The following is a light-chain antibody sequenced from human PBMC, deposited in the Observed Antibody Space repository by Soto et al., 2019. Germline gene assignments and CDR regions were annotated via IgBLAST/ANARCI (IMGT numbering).Light chain of an antibody. V-gene: IGKV3-15*01. CDR2: GAS. J-gene: IGKJ4*01. CDR3: QPYNNWPLT. Sequence: VMTQSPATLSVSPGERVTLSCRASQSVATNLAWYQQRPGQAPRLLIYGASKRAIGLPARFSGSRSGAEFTLTINSLQSEDFAVYYCQPYNNWPLTFGGGTKVDTK. CDR1: QSVATN.